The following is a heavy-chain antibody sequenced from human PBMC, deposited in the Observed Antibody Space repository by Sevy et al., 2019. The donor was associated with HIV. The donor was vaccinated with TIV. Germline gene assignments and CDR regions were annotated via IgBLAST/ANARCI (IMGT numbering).Heavy chain of an antibody. D-gene: IGHD6-6*01. J-gene: IGHJ4*02. CDR1: GFTFSSYS. V-gene: IGHV3-21*01. CDR3: ARETTQYSSSYFDY. CDR2: ISSSSSYI. Sequence: GGSLRLSCAASGFTFSSYSMNWVRQAPGKGLEWVSSISSSSSYIYYADSVKGRFTISRDNAKNSLYLQMNSLRAEDTAVHYCARETTQYSSSYFDYWGQGTLVTVSS.